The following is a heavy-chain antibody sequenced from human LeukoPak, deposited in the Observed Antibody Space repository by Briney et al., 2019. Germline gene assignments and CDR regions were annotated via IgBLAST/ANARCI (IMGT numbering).Heavy chain of an antibody. D-gene: IGHD6-13*01. Sequence: SETLSLTCTVSGGSISSYYWSWIRQPAGKGLEWIGHIYISGSTNYNPSLKSRVTMSVDTSKNQFSLKLSSVTAADTAVYYCARETDYSSTDYWGQGTLVTVSS. CDR1: GGSISSYY. CDR3: ARETDYSSTDY. V-gene: IGHV4-4*07. CDR2: IYISGST. J-gene: IGHJ4*02.